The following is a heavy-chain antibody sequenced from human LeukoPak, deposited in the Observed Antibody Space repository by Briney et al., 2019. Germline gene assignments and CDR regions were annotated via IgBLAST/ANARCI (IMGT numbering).Heavy chain of an antibody. CDR2: IYYSGST. J-gene: IGHJ6*02. CDR3: ASRGMDV. V-gene: IGHV4-61*08. Sequence: SETLSLTCTVSGGSITSGDYYWSWIRQPPGKGLEWIGYIYYSGSTNYNPSLKSRVTISVDTSKNQFSLKLSSVTAADTAVYYCASRGMDVWGQGTTVTVSS. CDR1: GGSITSGDYY.